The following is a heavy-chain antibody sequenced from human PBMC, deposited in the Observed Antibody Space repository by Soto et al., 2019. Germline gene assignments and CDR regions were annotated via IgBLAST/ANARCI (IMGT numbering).Heavy chain of an antibody. CDR2: ISGSGGST. J-gene: IGHJ6*02. D-gene: IGHD3-3*01. Sequence: GGSLRLSCAASGFTFSSYAMSWVRQAPGKGLEWVSAISGSGGSTYYADSVKGRFTISRDNSKNTLYLQMNSLRAEDTAVYYCAKVIRDGMVWAFWRGPEDYYYGMDVWGQGTTVTVSS. CDR1: GFTFSSYA. V-gene: IGHV3-23*01. CDR3: AKVIRDGMVWAFWRGPEDYYYGMDV.